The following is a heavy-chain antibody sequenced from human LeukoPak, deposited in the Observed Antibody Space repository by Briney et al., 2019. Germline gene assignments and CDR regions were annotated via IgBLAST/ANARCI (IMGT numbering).Heavy chain of an antibody. CDR3: ARVTYSIFDY. CDR1: GGSISSYY. CDR2: TYYSGST. D-gene: IGHD2-21*01. J-gene: IGHJ4*02. Sequence: PSETLSLTCTVSGGSISSYYWSWIRQPPGKGLEWIGYTYYSGSTNYNPSLKSRVTISVDTSKNQFSLKLSSVTAADTAVYYCARVTYSIFDYWGQGTLVTVSS. V-gene: IGHV4-59*08.